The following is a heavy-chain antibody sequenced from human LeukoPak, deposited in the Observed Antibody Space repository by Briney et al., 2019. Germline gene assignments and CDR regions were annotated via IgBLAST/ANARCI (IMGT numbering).Heavy chain of an antibody. CDR2: IYYSGST. Sequence: PSQTLSLTCTVSGGSISSGDYYWSWIRQPPGKGLEWIGYIYYSGSTYYNPSLKSRVTISVDTSKNQFSLKLSSVTAADTAVYYCARAAIVATGKSFDYWGQGTLVTVSS. V-gene: IGHV4-30-4*08. CDR3: ARAAIVATGKSFDY. CDR1: GGSISSGDYY. D-gene: IGHD5-12*01. J-gene: IGHJ4*02.